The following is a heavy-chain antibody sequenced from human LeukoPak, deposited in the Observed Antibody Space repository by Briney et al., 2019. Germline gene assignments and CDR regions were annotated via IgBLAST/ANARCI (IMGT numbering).Heavy chain of an antibody. J-gene: IGHJ4*02. CDR1: GGSISSSDYY. V-gene: IGHV4-30-4*01. D-gene: IGHD1-14*01. CDR3: AEGYNPYYFDY. Sequence: KTSETLSLTCTVSGGSISSSDYYWSWIRQPPGKGLEWIGYIYYSGSTYYNPSLKSRVTISVDTSKNQFSLKLSSVTAADTAVYYCAEGYNPYYFDYWGRGTLVTVSS. CDR2: IYYSGST.